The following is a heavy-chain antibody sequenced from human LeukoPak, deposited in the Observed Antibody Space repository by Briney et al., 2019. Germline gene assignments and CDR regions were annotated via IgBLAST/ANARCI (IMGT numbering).Heavy chain of an antibody. V-gene: IGHV3-48*01. J-gene: IGHJ4*02. Sequence: AGGSLRLSCETSGFTFDKYNMNWVRQAPGKGLEWLSYISASGATLYYAESLKGRFTISRDNAKNSLFLQMNRLRADDTAVYYCARDSGGGDCDFWGQGTLVTVSS. D-gene: IGHD2-15*01. CDR1: GFTFDKYN. CDR2: ISASGATL. CDR3: ARDSGGGDCDF.